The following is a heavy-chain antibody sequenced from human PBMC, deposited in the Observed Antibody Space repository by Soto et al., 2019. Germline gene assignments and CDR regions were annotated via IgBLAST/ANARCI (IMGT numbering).Heavy chain of an antibody. V-gene: IGHV3-21*01. J-gene: IGHJ6*03. CDR1: GFTFSSYS. CDR3: ARDDRRVTIFGRDYYYMDV. CDR2: ISSSSSYI. Sequence: GGSLRLSCAASGFTFSSYSMNWVRQAPGKGLEWVSSISSSSSYIYYADSVKGRFTISRDNAKNSLYLQMNSLRAEDTAVYYCARDDRRVTIFGRDYYYMDVWGKGTTVTVSS. D-gene: IGHD3-3*01.